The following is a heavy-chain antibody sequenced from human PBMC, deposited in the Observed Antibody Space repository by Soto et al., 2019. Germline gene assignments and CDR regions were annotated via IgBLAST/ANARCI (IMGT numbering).Heavy chain of an antibody. D-gene: IGHD1-26*01. Sequence: QVQLQESGPGLVKPSETLSLTCTVSGESISNYYWSWLRQPPGKGLEWIGYIYKSGTSYNPSLKSRVTISVDTSTNQISLKLNSVTAADTAVYYCARRGFFDFWGQGILVTVSS. CDR1: GESISNYY. V-gene: IGHV4-59*08. CDR3: ARRGFFDF. CDR2: IYKSGT. J-gene: IGHJ4*02.